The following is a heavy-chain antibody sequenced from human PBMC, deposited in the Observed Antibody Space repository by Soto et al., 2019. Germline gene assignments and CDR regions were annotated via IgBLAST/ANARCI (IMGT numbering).Heavy chain of an antibody. CDR2: IWYDGSNK. V-gene: IGHV3-33*01. CDR1: GFTFSSYG. J-gene: IGHJ6*03. D-gene: IGHD2-21*01. CDR3: ARDKSIVVVMGEVYYYYYMDV. Sequence: GGSLRLSCAASGFTFSSYGMHWVRQAPGKGLEWVAVIWYDGSNKYYADSVKGRFTISRDNSKNTLYLQMNSLRAEDTAVYYCARDKSIVVVMGEVYYYYYMDVWGKGTTVTVSS.